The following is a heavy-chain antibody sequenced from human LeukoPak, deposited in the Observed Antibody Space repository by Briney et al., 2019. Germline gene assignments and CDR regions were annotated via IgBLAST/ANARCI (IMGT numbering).Heavy chain of an antibody. J-gene: IGHJ4*02. D-gene: IGHD5-24*01. Sequence: SETLPSPALSLVAPSVVTTGIGSGSPQGRDWSGLGMFITVEPPITTPSLKSRVTISVDTSKNQFSLNLNSATAADTAVYYCARAPGAGYNYHFDYWGQGSLVTVSS. V-gene: IGHV4-59*01. CDR1: VAPSVVTT. CDR2: FITVEPP. CDR3: ARAPGAGYNYHFDY.